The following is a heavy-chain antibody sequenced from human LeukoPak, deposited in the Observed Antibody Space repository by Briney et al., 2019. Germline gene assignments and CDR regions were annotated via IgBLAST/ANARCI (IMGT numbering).Heavy chain of an antibody. V-gene: IGHV3-15*07. CDR3: STLLH. Sequence: GGSLRLSCAASGFTFTNAWMNWVRQAPGKGLEWVGRIKSNSDGGTTDYAAPVKGRFTISRDDSKHTEYLQMDSLKIEDTAVYYCSTLLHWGQGALVTVSS. CDR2: IKSNSDGGTT. CDR1: GFTFTNAW. J-gene: IGHJ4*02.